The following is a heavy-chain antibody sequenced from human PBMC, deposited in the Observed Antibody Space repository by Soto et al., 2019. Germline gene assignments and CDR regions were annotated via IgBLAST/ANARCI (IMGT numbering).Heavy chain of an antibody. CDR1: GYTFTGYY. J-gene: IGHJ3*02. CDR3: ARESVWFGELLGDGAFDI. D-gene: IGHD3-10*01. Sequence: GASVKVSCKASGYTFTGYYMHWVRQAPGQGLEWMGWINPNSGGTNYAQKFQGWVTMTRDTSISTAYMELSRLRSDDTAVYYCARESVWFGELLGDGAFDIWGQGTMVTVSS. V-gene: IGHV1-2*04. CDR2: INPNSGGT.